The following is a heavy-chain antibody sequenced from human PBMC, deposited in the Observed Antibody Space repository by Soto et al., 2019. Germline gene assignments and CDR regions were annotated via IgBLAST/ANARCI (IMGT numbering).Heavy chain of an antibody. CDR2: ISPKSTYR. CDR3: VRGGGGGLFEH. J-gene: IGHJ4*02. Sequence: GGSLRLSCPTSGFPFSDYYMSWIRQAPGKGLEWLSHISPKSTYRNYVDSVKGRFTISRDNTKSSLFLQMNSLGVEDTAVYYCVRGGGGGLFEHWGQGVLVTVSS. CDR1: GFPFSDYY. V-gene: IGHV3-11*06. D-gene: IGHD2-21*01.